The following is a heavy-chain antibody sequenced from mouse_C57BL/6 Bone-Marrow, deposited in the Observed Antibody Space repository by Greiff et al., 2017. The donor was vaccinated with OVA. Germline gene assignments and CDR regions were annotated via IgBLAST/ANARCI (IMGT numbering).Heavy chain of an antibody. Sequence: QVQLKQSGPELVKPGASVKISCKASGYAFSSSWMNWVKQRPGKGLEWIGRIYPGDGDTNYNGKFKGKATLTADKSSSTAYMQLSSLTSEDSAVYVCARITTVVGDAMDYWGQGTSVTVSS. CDR1: GYAFSSSW. V-gene: IGHV1-82*01. CDR3: ARITTVVGDAMDY. D-gene: IGHD1-1*01. J-gene: IGHJ4*01. CDR2: IYPGDGDT.